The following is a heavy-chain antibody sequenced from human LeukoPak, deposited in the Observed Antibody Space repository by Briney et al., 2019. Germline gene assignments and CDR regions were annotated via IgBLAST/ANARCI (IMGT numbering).Heavy chain of an antibody. D-gene: IGHD3-10*01. V-gene: IGHV3-30*03. J-gene: IGHJ4*02. CDR2: ISYDGTEK. CDR1: GFTFTSYG. CDR3: VRESVYGSRSYYSY. Sequence: GGSLRLSCGASGFTFTSYGMHWVRQAPGKGLEWVAVISYDGTEKYYADSVKGRFTISRDNAKSSLYLQMNSLRAEDTAVYFCVRESVYGSRSYYSYWGQGTLVTVSS.